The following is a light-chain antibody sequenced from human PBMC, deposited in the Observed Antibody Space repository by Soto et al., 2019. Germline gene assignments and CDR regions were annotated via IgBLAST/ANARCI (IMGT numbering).Light chain of an antibody. J-gene: IGLJ2*01. Sequence: QSVLTXPPSVSGAPGQRVTISCTGSSSNIGAGYDVHWYQQLPGTAPKLLIYGNSNRPSGVPDRFSGSKSGTSASLAITELQAEDEADYYSQSYDSSLSGVVFGGGTKFPVL. V-gene: IGLV1-40*01. CDR1: SSNIGAGYD. CDR2: GNS. CDR3: QSYDSSLSGVV.